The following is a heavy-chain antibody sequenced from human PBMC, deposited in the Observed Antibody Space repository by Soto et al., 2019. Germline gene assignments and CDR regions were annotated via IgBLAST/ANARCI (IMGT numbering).Heavy chain of an antibody. CDR3: ARDGIAATLSSSNSWRLFTGY. Sequence: GGSLRLSFASSVFPFIGDWMSWVRQATGKGLAWVANIKQDGSETYYVGSVKGRFTISRDNSKNTLYLQLNSLRAEDTAVYYCARDGIAATLSSSNSWRLFTGYWGQGTLVTVSS. CDR2: IKQDGSET. D-gene: IGHD2-2*01. CDR1: VFPFIGDW. V-gene: IGHV3-7*01. J-gene: IGHJ4*02.